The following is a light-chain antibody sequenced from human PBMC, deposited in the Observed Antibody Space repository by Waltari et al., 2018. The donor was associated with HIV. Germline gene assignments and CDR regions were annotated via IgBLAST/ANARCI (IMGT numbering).Light chain of an antibody. Sequence: QSALTQPPSASGSPGQSLTLSCIGSSSNVAAYAYVSWSPHHPGKAPKLLIYDVTHRPSGISARFSGSKSGNTASLTISGLQADDEADYYCGSYTTTSTLGVFGGGTKLTVL. J-gene: IGLJ2*01. CDR2: DVT. CDR3: GSYTTTSTLGV. V-gene: IGLV2-14*03. CDR1: SSNVAAYAY.